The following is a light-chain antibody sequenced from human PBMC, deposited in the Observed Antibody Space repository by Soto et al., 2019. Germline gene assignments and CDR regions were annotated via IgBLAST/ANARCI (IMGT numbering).Light chain of an antibody. J-gene: IGKJ1*01. CDR2: WAS. Sequence: DIVMTQSPDSLAVSLGERATINCKSSQSVLYSSNNKNYLAWYQQKPGQPPKLLINWASIRESGVPDRFSGSGSGTDFTLTISSLQAEDVAVYYCQQYYSTPQTFGQGTKVEIK. CDR3: QQYYSTPQT. V-gene: IGKV4-1*01. CDR1: QSVLYSSNNKNY.